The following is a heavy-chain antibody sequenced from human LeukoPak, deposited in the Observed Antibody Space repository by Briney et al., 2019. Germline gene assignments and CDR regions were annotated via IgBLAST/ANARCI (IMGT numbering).Heavy chain of an antibody. Sequence: GGSLRLSCAASGFTFVDYAMHWVRQSPGKGLEWVAGINWNSATREYADSVKGRFTISRDDAKNSMFLRTNSLRPEDTGLYFCARDSESTVATTCLDYWGQGILATVSS. CDR1: GFTFVDYA. D-gene: IGHD5-24*01. V-gene: IGHV3-9*01. J-gene: IGHJ4*02. CDR3: ARDSESTVATTCLDY. CDR2: INWNSATR.